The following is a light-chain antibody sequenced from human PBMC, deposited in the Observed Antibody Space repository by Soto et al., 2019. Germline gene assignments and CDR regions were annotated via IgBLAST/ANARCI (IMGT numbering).Light chain of an antibody. J-gene: IGLJ2*01. CDR3: QSYDSNLSGSL. V-gene: IGLV1-40*01. Sequence: QLVLTQPPSVSGTPGQRVTISCTGSSSNIGAGYDVHWYQHLPGTAPKLLIYGNNNRPSGVPDRFSGSKSGTSASLAITGLQAEDEADYYCQSYDSNLSGSLFGGGTKVTVL. CDR1: SSNIGAGYD. CDR2: GNN.